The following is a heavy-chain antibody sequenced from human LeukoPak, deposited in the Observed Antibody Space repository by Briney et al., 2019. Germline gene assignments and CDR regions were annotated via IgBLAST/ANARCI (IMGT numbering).Heavy chain of an antibody. CDR2: IYYSGDN. J-gene: IGHJ4*02. Sequence: PSETLSLTCTVSGGSISTYYWSWIRQPPGKGLEWIGYIYYSGDNNYNPALKSRVTISVDRSKNQFSLKLSSVTAADTAVYYCARGGARPFDYWGQGTLVTVSS. V-gene: IGHV4-59*12. D-gene: IGHD1-26*01. CDR1: GGSISTYY. CDR3: ARGGARPFDY.